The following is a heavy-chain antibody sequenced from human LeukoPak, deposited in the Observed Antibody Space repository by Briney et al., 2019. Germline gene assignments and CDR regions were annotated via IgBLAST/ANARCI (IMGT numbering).Heavy chain of an antibody. Sequence: GESLKISCKASEYSFTSYWIAWVRQMPGKGLEWMGIIYPGDSDTRYSPSFQGQVTISADKSISTAYLQWSSLKASDTAMYYCARRRDLYSGSYYPFDYWGQGTLVTVSS. D-gene: IGHD1-26*01. CDR2: IYPGDSDT. CDR1: EYSFTSYW. CDR3: ARRRDLYSGSYYPFDY. V-gene: IGHV5-51*01. J-gene: IGHJ4*02.